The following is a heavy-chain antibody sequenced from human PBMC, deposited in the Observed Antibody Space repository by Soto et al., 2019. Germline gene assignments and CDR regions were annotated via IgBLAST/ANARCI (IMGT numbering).Heavy chain of an antibody. D-gene: IGHD3-22*01. J-gene: IGHJ3*02. Sequence: QVQLVQSGAEVKKPGSSVKVSCKASGGTFSSYAISWVRQAPGQGLEWMGGIIPIFGTANYAQKFQGRVTITADESTITAYMELSSLRSEDTAVYYCARDSSGYHTRPGAFDIWGQGTMVTVSS. CDR2: IIPIFGTA. CDR3: ARDSSGYHTRPGAFDI. CDR1: GGTFSSYA. V-gene: IGHV1-69*01.